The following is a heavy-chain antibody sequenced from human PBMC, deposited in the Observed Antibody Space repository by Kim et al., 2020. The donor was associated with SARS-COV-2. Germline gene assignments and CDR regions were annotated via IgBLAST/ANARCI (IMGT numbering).Heavy chain of an antibody. CDR3: ARPPPDWNYVGYFQH. CDR2: IWYDGSNK. J-gene: IGHJ1*01. CDR1: GFTFSSYG. V-gene: IGHV3-33*01. D-gene: IGHD1-7*01. Sequence: GGSLRLSCAASGFTFSSYGMHWVRQAPGKGLEWVAVIWYDGSNKYYADSVKGRFTISRDNSKNTLYLQMNSLRAEDTAVYYCARPPPDWNYVGYFQHWGQGTLVTVSS.